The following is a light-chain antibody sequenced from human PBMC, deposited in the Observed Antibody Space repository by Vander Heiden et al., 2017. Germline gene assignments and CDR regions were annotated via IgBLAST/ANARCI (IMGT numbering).Light chain of an antibody. CDR2: AAS. V-gene: IGKV1-8*01. Sequence: AIRTTQAPSSLSASTGDRVTITCRASQGISSYLAWYQQKPGKAPKLLIYAASTLQSADPSRFSGSGSGPYPTLTISCRQSVAFAPYSCQQNASYPLLTFGGGTKVEIK. CDR3: QQNASYPLLT. J-gene: IGKJ4*01. CDR1: QGISSY.